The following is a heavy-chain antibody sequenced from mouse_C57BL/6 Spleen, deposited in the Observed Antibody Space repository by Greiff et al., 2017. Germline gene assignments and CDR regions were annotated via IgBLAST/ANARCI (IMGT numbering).Heavy chain of an antibody. CDR1: GFTFSSYA. CDR2: ISAGGSYT. CDR3: AREYGSRSFDD. Sequence: EVKLVESGGGLVKPGGSLKLSCAASGFTFSSYAMSWVRQTPEKRLEWVATISAGGSYTYYPDNVKGRFTISRDNAKNNLYLQMSHLKSEDTAMYYCAREYGSRSFDDWGKGTTLTVSS. V-gene: IGHV5-4*01. D-gene: IGHD1-1*01. J-gene: IGHJ2*01.